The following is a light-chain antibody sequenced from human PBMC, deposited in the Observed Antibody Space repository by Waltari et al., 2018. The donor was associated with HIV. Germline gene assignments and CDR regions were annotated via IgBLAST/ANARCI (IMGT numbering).Light chain of an antibody. CDR1: QGISSS. CDR3: QQTYSPLYT. Sequence: DIQLTQSPSFLSASVGDRVTITCRASQGISSSLAWYQQKPGKAPKLLIYAASTLHSGVPSRFSGSGSGTEFTLTISSLQPEDFVTYSCQQTYSPLYTFGQGTRLEIK. J-gene: IGKJ2*01. V-gene: IGKV1-9*01. CDR2: AAS.